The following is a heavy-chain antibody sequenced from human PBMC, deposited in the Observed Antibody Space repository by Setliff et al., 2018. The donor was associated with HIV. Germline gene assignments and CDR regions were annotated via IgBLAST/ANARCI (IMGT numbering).Heavy chain of an antibody. CDR3: ASRCGGDF. Sequence: PSETLSLTCTVSGASISSPNYYWSWIRQHPGKGLEFIVCIYDSGSSYYNPSLKSRVVISLDTSKNQFSLRLSSVTAADTAVYYCASRCGGDFWGQGTLVTVS. CDR1: GASISSPNYY. J-gene: IGHJ4*02. D-gene: IGHD2-21*01. V-gene: IGHV4-31*03. CDR2: IYDSGSS.